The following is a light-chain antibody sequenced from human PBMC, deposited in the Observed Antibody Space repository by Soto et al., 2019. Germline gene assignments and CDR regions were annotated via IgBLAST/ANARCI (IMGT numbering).Light chain of an antibody. Sequence: QSVLTQPASVSGSPGQSITISCTGTSSDVGGYKYVSWYQQHPGKAPKLMIYEVRNRPSGVSSRFSGSKSGNTASLTISGLQAEDEADYYCQSYDIGLTGFYVSGTGTKVTVL. CDR2: EVR. V-gene: IGLV2-14*01. CDR3: QSYDIGLTGFYV. J-gene: IGLJ1*01. CDR1: SSDVGGYKY.